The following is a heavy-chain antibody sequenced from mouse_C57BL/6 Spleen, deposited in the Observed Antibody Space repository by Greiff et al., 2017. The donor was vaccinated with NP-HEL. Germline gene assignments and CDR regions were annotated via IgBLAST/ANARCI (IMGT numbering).Heavy chain of an antibody. CDR1: GYTFTSYW. Sequence: EVQLQQSGTVLARPGASVKMSCKTSGYTFTSYWMHWVKQRPGQGLEWIGAIYPGNSDTSYNQKFKGKAKLTAVTSASTAYMELSSLTNEDSAVYYCNQAGSNYGGYAMDYWGQGTSVTVSS. CDR3: NQAGSNYGGYAMDY. V-gene: IGHV1-5*01. D-gene: IGHD2-5*01. CDR2: IYPGNSDT. J-gene: IGHJ4*01.